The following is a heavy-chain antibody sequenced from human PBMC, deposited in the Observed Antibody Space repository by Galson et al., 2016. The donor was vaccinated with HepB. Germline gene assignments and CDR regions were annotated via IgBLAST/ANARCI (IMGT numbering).Heavy chain of an antibody. D-gene: IGHD5-24*01. V-gene: IGHV5-10-1*01. CDR1: GYSFSSYW. CDR2: VDPGDSYG. Sequence: QSGAEVKGPGESLRISCKGSGYSFSSYWITWVRQRPGKGLEWIGRVDPGDSYGNYCPSFQGHVTISADKSISTASLQWTNLKASDTAMYYCARHRGRHGYNDFDYWGQGTLVTVSS. J-gene: IGHJ4*02. CDR3: ARHRGRHGYNDFDY.